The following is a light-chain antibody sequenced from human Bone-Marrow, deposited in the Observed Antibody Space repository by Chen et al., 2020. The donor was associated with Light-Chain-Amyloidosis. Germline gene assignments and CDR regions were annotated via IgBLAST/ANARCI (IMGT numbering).Light chain of an antibody. CDR2: EVS. Sequence: QSALTQPPSASGSLGQSVTISCTGTSSDVGGYNYVSWYQQHPGKAPKLMISEVSKRPSVVPDRFSGSKSGNTASLTVSGLQPDDEADYYCSSYGGRTNLVFGGGTKLTVL. V-gene: IGLV2-8*01. CDR1: SSDVGGYNY. CDR3: SSYGGRTNLV. J-gene: IGLJ2*01.